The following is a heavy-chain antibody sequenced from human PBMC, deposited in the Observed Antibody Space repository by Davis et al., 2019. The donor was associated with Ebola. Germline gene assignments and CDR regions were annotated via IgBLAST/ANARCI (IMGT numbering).Heavy chain of an antibody. D-gene: IGHD3-10*01. CDR3: ARAGVLWFGELLYYYYGMDV. J-gene: IGHJ6*02. Sequence: ASVKVSCKASGGTFSSYAISWVRQAPGQGLEWMGWINPNSGGTNYAQKFQGRVTRTRDTSISTAYMELSSLRSEDTAVYYCARAGVLWFGELLYYYYGMDVWGQGTTVTVSS. CDR2: INPNSGGT. CDR1: GGTFSSYA. V-gene: IGHV1-2*02.